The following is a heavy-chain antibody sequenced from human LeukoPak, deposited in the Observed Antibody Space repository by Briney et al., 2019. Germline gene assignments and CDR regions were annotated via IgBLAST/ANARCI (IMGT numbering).Heavy chain of an antibody. Sequence: GGSLRLSCAASGFTFSSYAMSWVRQAPGKGLEWVSAISGSVGSTYYADSVKGRFTISRDNSKNTLYLQMNSLSAEATAVYYCAKDPSVVAAVYYYYGMDVWGRGTTVTVSS. CDR1: GFTFSSYA. V-gene: IGHV3-23*01. CDR2: ISGSVGST. CDR3: AKDPSVVAAVYYYYGMDV. D-gene: IGHD2-15*01. J-gene: IGHJ6*02.